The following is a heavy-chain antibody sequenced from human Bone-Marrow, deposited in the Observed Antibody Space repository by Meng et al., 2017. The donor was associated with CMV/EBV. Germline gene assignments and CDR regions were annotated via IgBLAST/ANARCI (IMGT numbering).Heavy chain of an antibody. CDR3: AGYPQTYPYSNSS. Sequence: GGSLRLSCAASGFNVNTNYMSWVRQAPGKGLECVSVIYSSGRAFYADSVKGRFTISRDNSKNRLYLQMNSLRAEDTAIYYCAGYPQTYPYSNSSWGQGTLVTVSS. V-gene: IGHV3-53*01. CDR2: IYSSGRA. D-gene: IGHD6-13*01. CDR1: GFNVNTNY. J-gene: IGHJ4*02.